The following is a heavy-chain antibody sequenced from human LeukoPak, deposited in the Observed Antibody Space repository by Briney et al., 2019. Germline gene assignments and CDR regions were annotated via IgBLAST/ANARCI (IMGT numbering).Heavy chain of an antibody. CDR3: ASEGGNY. CDR2: ISSSSSTI. Sequence: WESLRLSCAASGFTFSFYSWNWVRQAPGKGLEWVSYISSSSSTIYYADSVKGRFTISRDNAKKSLYLQMNSLRDEDTAVYYCASEGGNYWGQGTLVTVSS. CDR1: GFTFSFYS. J-gene: IGHJ4*02. D-gene: IGHD3-16*01. V-gene: IGHV3-48*02.